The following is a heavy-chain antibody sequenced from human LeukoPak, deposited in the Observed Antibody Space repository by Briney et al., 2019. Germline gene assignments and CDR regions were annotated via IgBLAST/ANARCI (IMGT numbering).Heavy chain of an antibody. V-gene: IGHV3-30-3*01. J-gene: IGHJ4*02. Sequence: PGGSLRLSCAASGFTFSSYAMTWVRQAPGKGLEWLAVISYDANNKYHADSVKGRFTISRDNSKNTLYLQMNSLRTEDTAVYYCARTGDYGSGSFRWRHFDYWGQGTLVTVSS. CDR2: ISYDANNK. CDR1: GFTFSSYA. CDR3: ARTGDYGSGSFRWRHFDY. D-gene: IGHD3-10*01.